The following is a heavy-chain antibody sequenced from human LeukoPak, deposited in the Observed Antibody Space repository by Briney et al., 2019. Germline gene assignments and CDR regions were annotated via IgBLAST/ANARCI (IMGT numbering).Heavy chain of an antibody. CDR1: GFTFSSYE. Sequence: GGSLRLSCVASGFTFSSYEMNWVRQAPGKGLEWVSSISSSGSTIYYADSVKGRFTISRDNAKNSLYLQMNSLRAEDTAVYYCAELGITMIGGVWGKGTAVTISS. CDR2: ISSSGSTI. D-gene: IGHD3-10*02. CDR3: AELGITMIGGV. J-gene: IGHJ6*04. V-gene: IGHV3-48*03.